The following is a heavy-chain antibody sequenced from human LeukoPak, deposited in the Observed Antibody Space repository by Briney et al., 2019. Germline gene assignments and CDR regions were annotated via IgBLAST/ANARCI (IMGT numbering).Heavy chain of an antibody. V-gene: IGHV3-23*01. J-gene: IGHJ6*03. Sequence: PGGSLRLSCAASGFTFSSYAMSWVRQAPGKGLEWVSAISGSGGSTYYADSVKGRFTISRDNSKNTLYLQMNSLRAEDTAVYYCARFGYSYGTYYMDVWGKGTTVTVSS. D-gene: IGHD5-18*01. CDR1: GFTFSSYA. CDR2: ISGSGGST. CDR3: ARFGYSYGTYYMDV.